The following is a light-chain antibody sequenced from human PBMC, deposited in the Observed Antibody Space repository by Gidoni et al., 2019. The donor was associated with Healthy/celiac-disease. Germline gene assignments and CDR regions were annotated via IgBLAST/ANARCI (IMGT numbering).Light chain of an antibody. CDR2: DAS. J-gene: IGKJ4*01. V-gene: IGKV3-11*01. CDR3: QQLGA. Sequence: EIVLTQSPATLSLSPGERATLSCRASQSVSSYLAWYQQKPGQAPRLLIYDASNRATGIPARFSGSGSGTDFTLTISRLEPEDFAVYYCQQLGAFGGGTKVEIK. CDR1: QSVSSY.